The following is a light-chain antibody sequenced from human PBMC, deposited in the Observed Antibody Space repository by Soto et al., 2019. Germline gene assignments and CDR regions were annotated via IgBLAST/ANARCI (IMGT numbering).Light chain of an antibody. Sequence: EIVLTQSPGTLSLSPGERATLSCRASQSVSSSYLAWYQQKPGQAPRLFLYAASIRATGIPDRFSGSGSGIDFTLTISRLEPEDFAVYYCQQYGLSPRTFGRGTKVEIK. CDR1: QSVSSSY. V-gene: IGKV3-20*01. CDR3: QQYGLSPRT. CDR2: AAS. J-gene: IGKJ1*01.